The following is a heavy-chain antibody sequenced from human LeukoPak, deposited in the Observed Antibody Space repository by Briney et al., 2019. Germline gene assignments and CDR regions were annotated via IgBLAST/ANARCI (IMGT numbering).Heavy chain of an antibody. CDR2: TYYRSKWYN. Sequence: SQTLSLTCAISGDSVSSNSAAWNWIRQSPSRGLEWLGRTYYRSKWYNDYAVSVKSRITINPDTSKNQFSLQLNPVTPEDTAVYYCARAGTVLRFLEWGYYYYYYYMDVWGKGTTVTVSS. CDR3: ARAGTVLRFLEWGYYYYYYYMDV. J-gene: IGHJ6*03. CDR1: GDSVSSNSAA. D-gene: IGHD3-3*01. V-gene: IGHV6-1*01.